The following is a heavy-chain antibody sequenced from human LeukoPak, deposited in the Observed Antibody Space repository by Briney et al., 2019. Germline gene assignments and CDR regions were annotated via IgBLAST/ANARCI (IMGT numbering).Heavy chain of an antibody. V-gene: IGHV4-59*01. CDR1: GGSISSYY. D-gene: IGHD3-10*01. Sequence: SETLSLTCTVSGGSISSYYWSWIRQPPGKGLEWIGYIYYSGNTNYNPSLKSRVTISVDTSKNQFSLKLSSVTAADTAVYYCARESLGSGSYFDYWGQGTLVTVSS. CDR2: IYYSGNT. CDR3: ARESLGSGSYFDY. J-gene: IGHJ4*02.